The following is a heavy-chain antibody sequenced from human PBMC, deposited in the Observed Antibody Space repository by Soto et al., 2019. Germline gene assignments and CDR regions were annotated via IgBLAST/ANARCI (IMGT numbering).Heavy chain of an antibody. V-gene: IGHV5-51*01. Sequence: PGESLKISCKASGYNFGGYWIGWVRQMPGKGLEWMGIIFPGDSDTRYSPSFQGQVTISADKSISTVHLQWRSLKASDTAIYFCARGVFIGTSPDYWGQGTRVTVSS. D-gene: IGHD1-7*01. CDR3: ARGVFIGTSPDY. CDR1: GYNFGGYW. J-gene: IGHJ4*02. CDR2: IFPGDSDT.